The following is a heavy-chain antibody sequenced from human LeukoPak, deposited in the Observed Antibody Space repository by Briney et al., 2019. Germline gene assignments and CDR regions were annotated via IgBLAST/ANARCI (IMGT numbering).Heavy chain of an antibody. CDR1: GFTFSTHA. Sequence: PGGSLRLSCAASGFTFSTHAMIWVRQAPGKGPEWVSCITGSGTGTYYRDSVKGRFTISRENSNDTLYLQMNSLRAEDTAVYYCATDPGTMIVVPWGQGTLVTVSS. D-gene: IGHD3-22*01. J-gene: IGHJ4*02. CDR3: ATDPGTMIVVP. V-gene: IGHV3-23*01. CDR2: ITGSGTGT.